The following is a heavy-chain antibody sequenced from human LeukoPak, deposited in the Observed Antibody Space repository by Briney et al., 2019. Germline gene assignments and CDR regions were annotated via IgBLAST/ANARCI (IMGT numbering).Heavy chain of an antibody. Sequence: ASVKVSFKASGYTFTSYGISWVRPAPGQGLEWMGWISAYNGNTNYAQKLQGRVTMTTDTSTSTAYMELRSLRSDDTAVYYCARAVYSYEAGYWGQGTLVTVSS. CDR2: ISAYNGNT. CDR1: GYTFTSYG. D-gene: IGHD5-18*01. V-gene: IGHV1-18*01. J-gene: IGHJ4*02. CDR3: ARAVYSYEAGY.